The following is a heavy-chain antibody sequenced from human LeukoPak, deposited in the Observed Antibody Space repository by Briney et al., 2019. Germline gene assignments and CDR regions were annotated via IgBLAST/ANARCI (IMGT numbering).Heavy chain of an antibody. CDR2: ISWNSGSI. Sequence: GGSLRLSCAASGFTFGDYAMHWVRQAPGKGLEWVSGISWNSGSIAYADSVKGRFTISRDNAKNSLYLQMNSLRAEDTALYYCAKDKSDSSTSNYFDYWGQGTLVTVSS. CDR1: GFTFGDYA. D-gene: IGHD6-13*01. V-gene: IGHV3-9*01. CDR3: AKDKSDSSTSNYFDY. J-gene: IGHJ4*02.